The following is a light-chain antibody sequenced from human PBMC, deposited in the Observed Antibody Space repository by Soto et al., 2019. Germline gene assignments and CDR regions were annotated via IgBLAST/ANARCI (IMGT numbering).Light chain of an antibody. J-gene: IGKJ1*01. CDR3: QQYDTYPWT. V-gene: IGKV1-5*03. Sequence: DIQMTQSPSTLSASVGDRVTITCRASQSISSWLAWYQQKPGKAPKLLIYKASSVESGVPSRFSGSGSGTEFTLTIGSQQPDDCATYYFQQYDTYPWTFGQGTTVEIK. CDR1: QSISSW. CDR2: KAS.